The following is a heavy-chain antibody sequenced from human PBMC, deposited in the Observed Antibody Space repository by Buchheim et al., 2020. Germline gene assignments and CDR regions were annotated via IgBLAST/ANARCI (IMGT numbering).Heavy chain of an antibody. V-gene: IGHV3-48*03. D-gene: IGHD3-22*01. J-gene: IGHJ6*02. CDR3: ARDLPMIVVVPRSYYYGMDV. CDR1: GFTFSSYE. Sequence: EVQLVESGGGLVQPGGSLRLSCAASGFTFSSYEMNWVRQAPGKGLEWVSYISSSGSTIYYADSVKGRFTISRDNAKNSLYLQMNSLRAEDTAVYYCARDLPMIVVVPRSYYYGMDVWGQGTT. CDR2: ISSSGSTI.